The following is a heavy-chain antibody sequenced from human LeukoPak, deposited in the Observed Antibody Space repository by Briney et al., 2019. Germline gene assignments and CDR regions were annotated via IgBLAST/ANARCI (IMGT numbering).Heavy chain of an antibody. CDR3: ARAGGSGSGYSSGWYYDY. CDR2: INAGNGNT. V-gene: IGHV1-3*01. D-gene: IGHD6-19*01. J-gene: IGHJ4*02. Sequence: GASVKVSCKASGYTFTSYAMHWVRQAPGQRLEWMGWINAGNGNTKYSQKFQGRVTITRDTSASTAYMELSSLRSEDTAVYYCARAGGSGSGYSSGWYYDYWAREPWSPSPQ. CDR1: GYTFTSYA.